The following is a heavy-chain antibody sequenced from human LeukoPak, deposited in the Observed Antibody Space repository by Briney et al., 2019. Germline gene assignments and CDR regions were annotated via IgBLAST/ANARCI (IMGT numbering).Heavy chain of an antibody. CDR1: GYTFTSYG. Sequence: ASVTLSRKASGYTFTSYGISWVRQAPGPGHEWMGWISAYNGNTNTAQKLHGRVTMTTDTSTSKTYMELRRLRADDTAVYYGARVPSIAAAGDWGQGTLVTVSS. J-gene: IGHJ4*02. CDR2: ISAYNGNT. D-gene: IGHD6-13*01. V-gene: IGHV1-18*01. CDR3: ARVPSIAAAGD.